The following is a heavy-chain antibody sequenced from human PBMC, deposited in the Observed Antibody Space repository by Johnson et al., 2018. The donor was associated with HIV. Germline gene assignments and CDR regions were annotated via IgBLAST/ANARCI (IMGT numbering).Heavy chain of an antibody. CDR3: AKDGAMAFDI. J-gene: IGHJ3*02. CDR2: ISYDGSNK. D-gene: IGHD2-2*01. Sequence: QVQLVESGGGVVQPGRSLRLSCAASGFTFSSYGMHWVRQAPGKGLAWVAVISYDGSNKYYVDSVKGRFTISRDKSKNTLYLQMNSLRAEDTAVYYCAKDGAMAFDIWGQGTLVTVSS. V-gene: IGHV3-30*18. CDR1: GFTFSSYG.